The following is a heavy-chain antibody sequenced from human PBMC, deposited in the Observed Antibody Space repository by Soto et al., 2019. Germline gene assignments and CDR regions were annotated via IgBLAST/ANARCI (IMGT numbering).Heavy chain of an antibody. CDR3: ARGSGWLPPFDY. V-gene: IGHV4-61*01. J-gene: IGHJ4*02. CDR1: GGSVSSGSYY. D-gene: IGHD6-19*01. CDR2: IYYSGST. Sequence: SETLSLTCTVSGGSVSSGSYYWSWIRQPPGKGLEWIGYIYYSGSTNYNPSLKSRVTISVDTSKNQFSLKLSSVTAADTAGYYCARGSGWLPPFDYWGQGTLVTVSS.